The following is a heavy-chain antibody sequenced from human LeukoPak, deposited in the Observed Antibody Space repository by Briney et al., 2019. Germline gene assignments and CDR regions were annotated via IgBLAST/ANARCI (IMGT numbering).Heavy chain of an antibody. CDR2: IYYSGST. CDR3: ARGYGGNWGPDYGMDV. Sequence: ASETLSLTCTVSGGSISSYYWSWIRQPPGKGLEWIGYIYYSGSTNYNPSLKSRVTISVDTSKNQFSLKLSSVTAADTAVYYCARGYGGNWGPDYGMDVWGQGTTVTVSS. D-gene: IGHD4-23*01. J-gene: IGHJ6*02. CDR1: GGSISSYY. V-gene: IGHV4-59*01.